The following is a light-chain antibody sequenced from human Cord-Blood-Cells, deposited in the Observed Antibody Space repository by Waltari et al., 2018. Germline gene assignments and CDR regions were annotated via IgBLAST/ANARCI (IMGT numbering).Light chain of an antibody. Sequence: QSALTQPASVSGSPGQSITISCTGTSSYVGGYNYVSWYQQHPGNAPKLMIYDVSNRPSGVSNRFSGSKSGNTASLTISGLQAEDEADYYCSSYTSSITWVFGGGTKLTVL. V-gene: IGLV2-14*03. CDR1: SSYVGGYNY. CDR3: SSYTSSITWV. CDR2: DVS. J-gene: IGLJ3*02.